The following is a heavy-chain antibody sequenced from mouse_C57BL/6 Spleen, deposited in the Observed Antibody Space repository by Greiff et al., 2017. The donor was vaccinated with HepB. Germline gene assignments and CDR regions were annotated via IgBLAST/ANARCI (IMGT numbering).Heavy chain of an antibody. CDR3: ARDGGYYYGSSYWYFDG. D-gene: IGHD1-1*01. Sequence: EVHLVESGPGMVKPSQSLSLTCTVTGYSITSGYDWHWIRHFPGNKLEWMGYISYSGSTNYNPSLKSRISITHDTSTNHFFLKLNSVTTEDTATYYCARDGGYYYGSSYWYFDGWGTGTTVTVAS. CDR1: GYSITSGYD. V-gene: IGHV3-1*01. J-gene: IGHJ1*03. CDR2: ISYSGST.